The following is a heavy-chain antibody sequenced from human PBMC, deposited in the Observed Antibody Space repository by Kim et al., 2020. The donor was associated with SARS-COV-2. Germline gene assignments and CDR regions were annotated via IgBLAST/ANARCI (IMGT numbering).Heavy chain of an antibody. Sequence: GGSLRLSCVASGFSFSGYWMSWVRQAPGKGLEWVATIRQDGGEKHYVDSVKGRFTISRDNAEDSLYLEMKSLRAEDAATYYCARVCGFASCPYYFESWGQGTLGTVSS. J-gene: IGHJ4*02. CDR3: ARVCGFASCPYYFES. CDR1: GFSFSGYW. CDR2: IRQDGGEK. D-gene: IGHD2-2*01. V-gene: IGHV3-7*01.